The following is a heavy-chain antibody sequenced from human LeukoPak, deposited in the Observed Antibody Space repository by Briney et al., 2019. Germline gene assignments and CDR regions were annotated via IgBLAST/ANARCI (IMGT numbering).Heavy chain of an antibody. CDR2: ITSSGTTR. J-gene: IGHJ3*02. CDR3: VRDHLWSFDI. D-gene: IGHD2-21*01. Sequence: GGSLRLSCAASGFTFSSYSMNWVRQAPGKGPEWVSYITSSGTTRYYADSVKGRFTISRDDAKNSLYLQMNSLRAEDTAIYYCVRDHLWSFDIWGQGTVVTVSS. CDR1: GFTFSSYS. V-gene: IGHV3-48*04.